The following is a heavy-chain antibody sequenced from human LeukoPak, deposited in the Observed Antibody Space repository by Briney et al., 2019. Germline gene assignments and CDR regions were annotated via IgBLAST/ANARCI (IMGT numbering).Heavy chain of an antibody. Sequence: GGSLRLSCAASGFTFTDYVMHWVRQAPGKGLENVARISYGGNRNYYADSVRGQITISRDDSKISVYLEMNNLRPKDTSVYYCVRDFDGRNDYFDGVRFDYWGLGTLVTVSS. V-gene: IGHV3-30*01. J-gene: IGHJ4*02. CDR2: ISYGGNRN. CDR3: VRDFDGRNDYFDGVRFDY. CDR1: GFTFTDYV. D-gene: IGHD3-16*01.